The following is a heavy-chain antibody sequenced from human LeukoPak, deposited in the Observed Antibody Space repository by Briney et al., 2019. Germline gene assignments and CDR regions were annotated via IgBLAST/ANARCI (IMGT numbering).Heavy chain of an antibody. CDR1: GFTFSSYA. J-gene: IGHJ4*02. CDR3: AKDRVVPAAILNVYSGYFDY. D-gene: IGHD2-2*02. Sequence: PGGSLRLSCAASGFTFSSYAMSWVRQAPGKGLEWVSAISDSDGNTYYADSVKGRFTISRDNSKNTLYLQMNSLRAEDTAVYYCAKDRVVPAAILNVYSGYFDYWGQGTLVTVSS. CDR2: ISDSDGNT. V-gene: IGHV3-23*01.